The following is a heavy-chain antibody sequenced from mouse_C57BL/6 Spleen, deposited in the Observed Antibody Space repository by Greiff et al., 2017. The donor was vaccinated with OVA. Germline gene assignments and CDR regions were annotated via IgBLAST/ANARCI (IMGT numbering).Heavy chain of an antibody. CDR3: ARELGLYYCDY. CDR1: GYAFSSSW. D-gene: IGHD4-1*01. V-gene: IGHV1-82*01. J-gene: IGHJ2*01. Sequence: QVQLQQSGPELVKPGASVKISCKASGYAFSSSWMNWVKQRPGKGLEWIGRIYPGDGDTNYNGKFKGKATLTADKSSSTAYMQLSSLTSEDSAVYFCARELGLYYCDYWGQGTTLTVSS. CDR2: IYPGDGDT.